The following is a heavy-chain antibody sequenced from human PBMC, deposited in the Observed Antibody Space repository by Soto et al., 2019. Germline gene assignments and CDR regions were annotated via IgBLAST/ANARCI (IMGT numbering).Heavy chain of an antibody. Sequence: PSETLSLTCTVSGVSITSYYWSWIRQSPGKGLEWIGFISYSGNTNYNPSLKSRVIISRDTSRNEFSLRLTSVTAADTAVYYCATSSGPQSPIGDHWGQGTLVTVS. V-gene: IGHV4-59*08. CDR1: GVSITSYY. CDR3: ATSSGPQSPIGDH. J-gene: IGHJ4*02. CDR2: ISYSGNT. D-gene: IGHD6-19*01.